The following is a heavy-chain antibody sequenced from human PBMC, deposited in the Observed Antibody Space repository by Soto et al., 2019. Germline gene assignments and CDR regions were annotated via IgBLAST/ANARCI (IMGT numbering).Heavy chain of an antibody. CDR3: PRNHRGLAAPRSRSDCYYYMDF. V-gene: IGHV6-1*01. Sequence: SQTLSLTCAISGDSVSSNSAAWNWIRQSPSRGLERLGRTYYRSKWYNGYAVSVKSRITINPDTSKNQFSLQLNSVTPEDTAVYYFPRNHRGLAAPRSRSDCYYYMDFLDRGTTITF. CDR1: GDSVSSNSAA. CDR2: TYYRSKWYN. J-gene: IGHJ6*02. D-gene: IGHD6-6*01.